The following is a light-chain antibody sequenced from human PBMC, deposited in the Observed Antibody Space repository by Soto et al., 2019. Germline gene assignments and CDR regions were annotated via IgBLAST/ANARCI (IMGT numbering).Light chain of an antibody. J-gene: IGLJ2*01. CDR3: AAWDAGLNGPV. V-gene: IGLV1-44*01. Sequence: QSVLTQPPSASATPGQRVTISCSGRTSNIGSNPVNWYQQLPGTAPRLLRFHDERRPSGVPDRVSGSKSGTSASLAISGLQSDDEADYYCAAWDAGLNGPVFGGGTKVTVL. CDR2: HDE. CDR1: TSNIGSNP.